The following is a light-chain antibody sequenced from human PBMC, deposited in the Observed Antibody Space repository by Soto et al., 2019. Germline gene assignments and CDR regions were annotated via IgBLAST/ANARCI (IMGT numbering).Light chain of an antibody. V-gene: IGLV2-23*02. CDR2: EVS. CDR1: SSDVGSYNL. J-gene: IGLJ2*01. Sequence: QPVLTQPASVSGSPGQSITISCTGTSSDVGSYNLVSWHQQYPGKAPKLMIYEVSKRPSGVSNRFSGSKSGNTASLTISGLQAEDEAVYYCCSYADSSPVIFGGGTKLTVL. CDR3: CSYADSSPVI.